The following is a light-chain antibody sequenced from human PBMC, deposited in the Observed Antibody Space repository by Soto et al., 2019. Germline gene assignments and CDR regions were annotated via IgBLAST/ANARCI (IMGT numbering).Light chain of an antibody. CDR1: SRDVGGYNY. V-gene: IGLV2-14*01. CDR3: SSCRSISTYG. J-gene: IGLJ1*01. CDR2: QFS. Sequence: QCALTQPAYMPASLGQSTAISCTGTSRDVGGYNYVSGYQQHPGEAPKLILYQFSNTPPEASNRFSGSQSGHPASLSISGVQAEYEGDSYSSSCRSISTYGFGPGTKAPV.